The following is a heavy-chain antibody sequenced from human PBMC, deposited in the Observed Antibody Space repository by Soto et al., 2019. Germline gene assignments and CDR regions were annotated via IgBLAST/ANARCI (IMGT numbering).Heavy chain of an antibody. Sequence: QVQLQESGPGLVKPSETLSLTCTVSGGSVSSGSYYWSWIRQPPGKGLEWIGYIYYSGSTNYNPSLKSRVTISVDTSKNQFSLKLSSVNAADTAVYYCARESGSSWYEDGMDVWGQGTTVTVSS. CDR1: GGSVSSGSYY. V-gene: IGHV4-61*01. CDR2: IYYSGST. J-gene: IGHJ6*02. D-gene: IGHD6-13*01. CDR3: ARESGSSWYEDGMDV.